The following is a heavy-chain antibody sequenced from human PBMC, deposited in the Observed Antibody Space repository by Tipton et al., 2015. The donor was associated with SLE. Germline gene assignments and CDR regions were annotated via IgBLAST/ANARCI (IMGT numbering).Heavy chain of an antibody. CDR2: ISSSGSST. V-gene: IGHV3-48*03. CDR1: GFTFSSYE. J-gene: IGHJ4*02. CDR3: ALGFAAN. Sequence: GSLRLSCAASGFTFSSYEMSWVRQAPGKGLEWVSIISSSGSSTQYADSVKGRFTISRDNAKNSLFLQMNSLRVEDTAAYYCALGFAANWGQGTLVTVSS. D-gene: IGHD3-16*01.